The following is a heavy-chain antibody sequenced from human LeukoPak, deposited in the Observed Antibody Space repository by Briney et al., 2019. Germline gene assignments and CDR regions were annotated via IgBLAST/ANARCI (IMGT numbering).Heavy chain of an antibody. CDR3: AKELGITIFGVVEY. Sequence: GGSLRLSCAASGFTFSSYWMHWVRQAPGKGLVWVSRINSDGSSTSYADSVKGRLTISRDNAKNTLYLQMNSLRAEDTAVYYCAKELGITIFGVVEYWGQGTLVTVSS. CDR2: INSDGSST. CDR1: GFTFSSYW. D-gene: IGHD3-3*01. J-gene: IGHJ4*02. V-gene: IGHV3-74*01.